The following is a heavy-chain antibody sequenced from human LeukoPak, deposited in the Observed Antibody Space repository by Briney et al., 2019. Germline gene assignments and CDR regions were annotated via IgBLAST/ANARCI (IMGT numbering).Heavy chain of an antibody. J-gene: IGHJ4*02. CDR2: IYYSGST. D-gene: IGHD3-22*01. CDR3: ASYDSNGYYLDY. CDR1: GGSISSYY. V-gene: IGHV4-59*08. Sequence: SETLYLTCTVSGGSISSYYWSWIRQPPGKGLEWIGYIYYSGSTNYSPSLKSRVTISVDTSKNQFSLKLSSVTAADTAVYYCASYDSNGYYLDYWGQGTLVTVSS.